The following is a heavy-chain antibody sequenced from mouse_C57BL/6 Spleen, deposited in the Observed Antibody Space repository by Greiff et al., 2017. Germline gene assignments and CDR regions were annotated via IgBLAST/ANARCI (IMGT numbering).Heavy chain of an antibody. Sequence: DVMLVESGGGLVKPGGSLKLSCAASGFTFSDYGMHWVRQAPEKGLEWVAYISSGSSTIYSADTVKGRFPISRDNAKNTLFLQMTSLRSEDTAMYYCARALYNYDNYAMDYWGQGTSVTVSS. J-gene: IGHJ4*01. D-gene: IGHD2-12*01. CDR2: ISSGSSTI. V-gene: IGHV5-17*01. CDR1: GFTFSDYG. CDR3: ARALYNYDNYAMDY.